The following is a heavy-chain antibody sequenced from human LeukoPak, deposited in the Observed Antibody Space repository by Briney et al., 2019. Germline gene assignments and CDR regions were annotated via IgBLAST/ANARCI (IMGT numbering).Heavy chain of an antibody. V-gene: IGHV4-30-4*01. CDR2: IYYSGST. J-gene: IGHJ4*02. CDR1: GGSISSGDYY. Sequence: PSETLSLTCTVSGGSISSGDYYWSWIRQPPGKGLEWIGYIYYSGSTYYNPSLKSRVTISVDTSKNQFSLKLSSVTAADTAVYYCAREHEGPVHYYGSGSYLNYFDYWGQGTLVTVSS. CDR3: AREHEGPVHYYGSGSYLNYFDY. D-gene: IGHD3-10*01.